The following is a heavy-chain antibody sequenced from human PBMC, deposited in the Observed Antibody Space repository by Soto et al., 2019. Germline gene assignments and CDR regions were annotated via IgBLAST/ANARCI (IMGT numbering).Heavy chain of an antibody. J-gene: IGHJ6*03. CDR2: IYYSGST. CDR3: ARAPEYSNYLYYYYYMDI. Sequence: SETLSLTCTVSGGSISSRGYYWSWIRQHPGKGLEWIGYIYYSGSTYYNPSLKSRVTISVDTSKNQFSLKLSSVTAADTAVYYCARAPEYSNYLYYYYYMDIWGKGTTVTVS. D-gene: IGHD4-4*01. V-gene: IGHV4-31*03. CDR1: GGSISSRGYY.